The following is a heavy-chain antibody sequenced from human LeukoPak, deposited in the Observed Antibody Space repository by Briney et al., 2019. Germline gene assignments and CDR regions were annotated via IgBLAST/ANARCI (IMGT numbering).Heavy chain of an antibody. CDR1: GFTFSSYA. D-gene: IGHD4-17*01. CDR2: ISGSGGST. V-gene: IGHV3-23*01. CDR3: ARRHPSRHGDRRDAFDI. Sequence: QPGGSLRLSCAASGFTFSSYAMSWVRQAPGKGLEWVSAISGSGGSTYYADSVKGRFTISRDNSKNTLYLQMNSLRAEDTAVYYCARRHPSRHGDRRDAFDIWGQGTMVTVSS. J-gene: IGHJ3*02.